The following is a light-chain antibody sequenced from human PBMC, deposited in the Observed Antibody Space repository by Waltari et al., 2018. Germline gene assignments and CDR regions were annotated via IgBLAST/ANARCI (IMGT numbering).Light chain of an antibody. V-gene: IGKV1-5*03. Sequence: DIQKTQSPSTLSASVGDRVTITCRASQSISSWLAWYQQKPGKAPKLLIYKASSLGSGGPSRFSGSGSGTEFTLTVSSLQPDDFATYYCQQYNSLWTFGQGTKVEIK. J-gene: IGKJ1*01. CDR3: QQYNSLWT. CDR2: KAS. CDR1: QSISSW.